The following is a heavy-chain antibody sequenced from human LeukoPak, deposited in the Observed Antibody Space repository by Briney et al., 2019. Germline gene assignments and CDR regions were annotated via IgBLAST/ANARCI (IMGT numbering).Heavy chain of an antibody. Sequence: SQTLSLTCAISGDSVSSNSAAWNWIRQSPSRGLEWLGRTYYRSKWYNDYAVSVKSRITINPDTSKNQFSLQLNSVTPEDTAVYYCARGDVAGPTGPSYFDYWGQGTLVTVSS. J-gene: IGHJ4*02. D-gene: IGHD6-13*01. CDR1: GDSVSSNSAA. V-gene: IGHV6-1*01. CDR2: TYYRSKWYN. CDR3: ARGDVAGPTGPSYFDY.